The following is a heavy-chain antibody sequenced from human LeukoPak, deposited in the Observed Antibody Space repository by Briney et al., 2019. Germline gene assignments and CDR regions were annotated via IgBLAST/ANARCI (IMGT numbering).Heavy chain of an antibody. CDR2: ISSSSSTI. D-gene: IGHD3-22*01. CDR3: AREASSGYSDY. V-gene: IGHV3-48*01. Sequence: PGGSLRLSCAASGFTFSSNSMNWVRQAPGKGLEWVSYISSSSSTIYYADSVKGRFTISRDNAKNSLYLQMNSLRAEDTAVYYCAREASSGYSDYWGQGTLVTVSS. CDR1: GFTFSSNS. J-gene: IGHJ4*02.